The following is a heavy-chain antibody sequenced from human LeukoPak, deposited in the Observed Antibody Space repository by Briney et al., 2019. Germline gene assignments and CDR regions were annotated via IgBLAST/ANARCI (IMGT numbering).Heavy chain of an antibody. CDR3: ARGPVRDYSNY. CDR1: GGSISSYY. D-gene: IGHD4-11*01. V-gene: IGHV4-59*01. Sequence: SETLSLTCTVSGGSISSYYWSWIRQPPGKGLEWIGYIYYSGSTNYNPSLKSRVTISVDTSKNQFSLKLSSVTAADTAVYYCARGPVRDYSNYWGQGTLVTVSS. CDR2: IYYSGST. J-gene: IGHJ4*02.